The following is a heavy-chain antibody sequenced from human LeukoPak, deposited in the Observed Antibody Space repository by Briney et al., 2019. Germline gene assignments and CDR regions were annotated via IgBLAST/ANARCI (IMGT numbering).Heavy chain of an antibody. CDR3: ARDPGDYYFDY. D-gene: IGHD4-17*01. CDR1: GLTVSGKH. J-gene: IGHJ4*02. V-gene: IGHV3-66*01. CDR2: IYSGGST. Sequence: GGSLRLSCAASGLTVSGKHMSWVRQAPGKGLEWVSVIYSGGSTYYADSVKGRFTISRDNSKNTLYLQMNSLRAEDTAVYYCARDPGDYYFDYWGQGTLVAVSS.